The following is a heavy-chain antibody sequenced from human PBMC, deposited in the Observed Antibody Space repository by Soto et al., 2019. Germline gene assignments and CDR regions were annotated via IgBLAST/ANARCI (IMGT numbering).Heavy chain of an antibody. Sequence: GGSLRLSCAASGFSFSSYEMNWVRQAPGKGLEWVSYISRSGSTIYYADSVKGRFTISRDNAKNSLYLYMNSVRVEDTAVYYRATLCRDGYNCRVDDWGQGTLVTVSS. J-gene: IGHJ4*02. CDR3: ATLCRDGYNCRVDD. CDR2: ISRSGSTI. V-gene: IGHV3-48*03. D-gene: IGHD5-12*01. CDR1: GFSFSSYE.